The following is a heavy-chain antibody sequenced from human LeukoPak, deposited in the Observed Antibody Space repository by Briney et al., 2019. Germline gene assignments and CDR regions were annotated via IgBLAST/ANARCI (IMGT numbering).Heavy chain of an antibody. J-gene: IGHJ6*02. D-gene: IGHD3-3*01. V-gene: IGHV3-23*01. CDR3: ARETYDFWRYYYYYGMDV. Sequence: GGSLRLSCAASGFTFSSYAMSWVRQAPGKGLEWVSAITGSGGNTYYADSVKGRFTISRDNSKNTLYLQMNSLRAEDTAVYYCARETYDFWRYYYYYGMDVWGQGTTVTVSS. CDR1: GFTFSSYA. CDR2: ITGSGGNT.